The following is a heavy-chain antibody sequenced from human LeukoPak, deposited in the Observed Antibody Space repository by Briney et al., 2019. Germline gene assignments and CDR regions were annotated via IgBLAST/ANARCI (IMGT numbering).Heavy chain of an antibody. CDR2: ISAYNGNT. Sequence: ASVKVSCKASGYTFTSYGISWVRQAPGQGLEWMGWISAYNGNTNYAQKLQGRVTMTTDTSTSTAYMELRSLRSDDTAVYYCARAGSYYYDSSGYYYWGQGTLVTVSS. D-gene: IGHD3-22*01. CDR3: ARAGSYYYDSSGYYY. J-gene: IGHJ4*02. CDR1: GYTFTSYG. V-gene: IGHV1-18*01.